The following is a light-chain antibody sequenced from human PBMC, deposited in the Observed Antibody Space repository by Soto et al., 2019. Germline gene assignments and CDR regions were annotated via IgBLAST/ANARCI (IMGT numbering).Light chain of an antibody. Sequence: EVVMSQSPATLSVSPGEGATLSCRASQGIGDTLAWYQHKPGQTPRLLIYDTSNRATGIPARFSGSGSGTDFTLTLRRREAGDLAVYYCLQRSTWPPTYGPGTKVDIK. J-gene: IGKJ1*01. V-gene: IGKV3-11*01. CDR3: LQRSTWPPT. CDR2: DTS. CDR1: QGIGDT.